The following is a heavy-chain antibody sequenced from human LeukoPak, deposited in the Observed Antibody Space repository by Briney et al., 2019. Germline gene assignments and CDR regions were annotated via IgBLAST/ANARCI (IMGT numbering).Heavy chain of an antibody. J-gene: IGHJ3*02. CDR2: INHSGTN. V-gene: IGHV4-34*01. CDR1: GGSFSGYY. Sequence: SSETLSLTCAVYGGSFSGYYWTWIRQPPGKGLEWIGEINHSGTNNYNPSLKSRVTLLVDTSKNQFSLHLSSVTAADTAVYYCAGQDVDAGAGTTSYAFDIWDQGAMVTVSS. D-gene: IGHD1-14*01. CDR3: AGQDVDAGAGTTSYAFDI.